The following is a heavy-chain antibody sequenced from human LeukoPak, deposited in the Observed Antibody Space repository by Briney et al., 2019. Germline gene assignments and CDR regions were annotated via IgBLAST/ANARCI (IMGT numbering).Heavy chain of an antibody. V-gene: IGHV3-21*01. J-gene: IGHJ6*03. Sequence: GGSLRLSCAASGFTFSSYSMNWVRQAPGKGLEWVSSISSSSSYIYYADSVKGRFTISRDNAKNSLYLQMNSLRAEDTAVYYCARELHYAAQDGDYYYYMDVWGKGTTVTVS. CDR2: ISSSSSYI. D-gene: IGHD3-16*01. CDR3: ARELHYAAQDGDYYYYMDV. CDR1: GFTFSSYS.